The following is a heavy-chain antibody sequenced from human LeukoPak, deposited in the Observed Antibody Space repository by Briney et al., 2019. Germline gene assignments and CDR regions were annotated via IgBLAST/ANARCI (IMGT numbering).Heavy chain of an antibody. D-gene: IGHD6-19*01. CDR1: GGSLSSYY. CDR2: MYPSGST. V-gene: IGHV4-4*07. J-gene: IGHJ4*02. CDR3: ARSGVSYSRGWKELGY. Sequence: PSEALSLTCMVSGGSLSSYYWSWIRQPAGKGLEWIGRMYPSGSTNYNPSLTSRGTMSVDTSKNQFSLNLNSVTAADTAVYYCARSGVSYSRGWKELGYWGQGTLVTVSS.